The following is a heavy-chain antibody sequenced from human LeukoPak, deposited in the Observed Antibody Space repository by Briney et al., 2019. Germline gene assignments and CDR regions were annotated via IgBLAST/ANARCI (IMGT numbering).Heavy chain of an antibody. V-gene: IGHV1-2*06. J-gene: IGHJ6*02. Sequence: GASVKVSCKASGYTFTVYYMHWVRQAPGQGLEWMGRINPNSGGTNYAQKFQGRVTMTRDTSISTAYMELSSLRSEDTAVYYCARETGMTPPNYYYYGMDVWGQGTTVTVSS. CDR2: INPNSGGT. CDR3: ARETGMTPPNYYYYGMDV. D-gene: IGHD1-14*01. CDR1: GYTFTVYY.